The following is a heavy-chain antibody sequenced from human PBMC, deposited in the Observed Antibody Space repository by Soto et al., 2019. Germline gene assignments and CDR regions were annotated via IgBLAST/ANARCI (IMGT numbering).Heavy chain of an antibody. V-gene: IGHV1-18*04. Sequence: ASVKVSCKASGYTFTSYGISWVRQAPGQGLEWMGWISAYNGNTNYARKLQGRVTMTIDTSTRTAYMEPRSLRSDDTAVYYCARNKLGYCTNGVCFDPDYWGQGTLVTVSS. CDR2: ISAYNGNT. J-gene: IGHJ4*02. D-gene: IGHD2-8*01. CDR3: ARNKLGYCTNGVCFDPDY. CDR1: GYTFTSYG.